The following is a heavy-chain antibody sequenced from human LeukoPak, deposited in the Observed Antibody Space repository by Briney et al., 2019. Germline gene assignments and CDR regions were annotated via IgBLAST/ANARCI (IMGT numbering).Heavy chain of an antibody. CDR3: ATPPKGSGSYYIYRSLGY. V-gene: IGHV4-39*07. J-gene: IGHJ4*02. D-gene: IGHD3-10*01. CDR1: GGSISSSSYY. Sequence: SETLSLTCTVSGGSISSSSYYWGWIRQPPRKGLEWIGSIYYSGSTYYNPSLKSRVTISVDTSKNQFSLKLSSVTAADTAVYYCATPPKGSGSYYIYRSLGYWGQGTLVTVSS. CDR2: IYYSGST.